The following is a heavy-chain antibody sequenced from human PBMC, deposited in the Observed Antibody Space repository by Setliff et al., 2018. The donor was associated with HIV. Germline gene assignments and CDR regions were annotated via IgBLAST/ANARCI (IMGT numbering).Heavy chain of an antibody. CDR1: GFTFSSSW. D-gene: IGHD5-18*01. Sequence: GGSLRLSCAASGFTFSSSWMSWVRQAPGKGLEWLANIQDDGVEKYYLDSVKGRFTISRDNARNSLYLQMSSLRAEDTAVYYCARLTRPGGYNYALDYWGQGTQVTVSS. J-gene: IGHJ4*02. V-gene: IGHV3-7*01. CDR3: ARLTRPGGYNYALDY. CDR2: IQDDGVEK.